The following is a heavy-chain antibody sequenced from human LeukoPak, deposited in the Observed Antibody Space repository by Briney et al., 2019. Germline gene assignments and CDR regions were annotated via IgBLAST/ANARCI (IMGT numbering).Heavy chain of an antibody. Sequence: PGGSPRLSCSASGFTFSSYWMHWVRHAPGKGLVWVSRINSDGSSTSFADSVKGRFTVSRDNAKNSLYLQMNSLRAEETAVYYCARARRGYSGYDCEYWGQGTLVTVSS. V-gene: IGHV3-74*01. CDR1: GFTFSSYW. J-gene: IGHJ4*02. D-gene: IGHD5-12*01. CDR3: ARARRGYSGYDCEY. CDR2: INSDGSST.